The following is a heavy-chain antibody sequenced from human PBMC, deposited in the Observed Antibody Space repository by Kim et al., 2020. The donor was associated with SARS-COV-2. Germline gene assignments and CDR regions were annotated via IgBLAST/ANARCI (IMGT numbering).Heavy chain of an antibody. CDR3: ARDGSSGWYSFDS. CDR1: GFTFSNYD. V-gene: IGHV3-48*04. CDR2: ITSSSSII. D-gene: IGHD6-19*01. Sequence: GGSLRLSCAASGFTFSNYDMNWVRQAPGKGLEGVSYITSSSSIIYYAYSVKGRFTISRDNAKNSLYLQMNRLRAEDTAVYYCARDGSSGWYSFDSWGQGTLVTVSS. J-gene: IGHJ4*02.